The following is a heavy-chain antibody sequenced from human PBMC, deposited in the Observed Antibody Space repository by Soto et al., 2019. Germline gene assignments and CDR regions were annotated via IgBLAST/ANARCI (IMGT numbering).Heavy chain of an antibody. Sequence: SETLSLTCAVYGGSFSGYYWSWIRQPPGKGLEWIGEINHSGSTNYNPSLKSRVTISVDTSKNQFSLKLSSVTAADTAVYYCVRHLWFGTNWFDPWGQGTLVTVSS. CDR1: GGSFSGYY. V-gene: IGHV4-34*01. CDR2: INHSGST. J-gene: IGHJ5*02. CDR3: VRHLWFGTNWFDP. D-gene: IGHD3-10*01.